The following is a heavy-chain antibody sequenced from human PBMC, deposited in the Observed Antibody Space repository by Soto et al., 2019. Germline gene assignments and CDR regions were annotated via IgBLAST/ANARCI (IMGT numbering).Heavy chain of an antibody. J-gene: IGHJ4*02. D-gene: IGHD1-1*01. CDR1: GGSISTSNW. CDR2: VYHSGST. V-gene: IGHV4-4*02. CDR3: ARTSTRGTRFDY. Sequence: QVQLQESGPGLVKPSGTLSLTCAVSGGSISTSNWWSWVRQPPGKGLEWFGEVYHSGSTKYNPSFKGRVAMSVYKSKNQFSLKLNSVTAADTALYYCARTSTRGTRFDYWCQGSLVTVSS.